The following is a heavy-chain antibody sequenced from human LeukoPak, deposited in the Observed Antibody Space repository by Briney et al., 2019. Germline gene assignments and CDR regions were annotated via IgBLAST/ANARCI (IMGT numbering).Heavy chain of an antibody. J-gene: IGHJ4*02. Sequence: PSETLSLTCTVSGGSISSGGYYWSWIRQHPGKGLEWIGYIYYSGSTYYNPSLESRVTISVDTSKNQFSLKLSSVTAADTAVYYCARDSTTEFDYWGQGTLVTVSS. V-gene: IGHV4-31*03. CDR1: GGSISSGGYY. CDR3: ARDSTTEFDY. CDR2: IYYSGST. D-gene: IGHD2/OR15-2a*01.